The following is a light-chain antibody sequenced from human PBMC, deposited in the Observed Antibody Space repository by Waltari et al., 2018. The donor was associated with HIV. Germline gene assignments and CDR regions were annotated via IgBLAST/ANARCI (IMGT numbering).Light chain of an antibody. CDR2: EVT. CDR3: SSYDNNNNYVI. J-gene: IGLJ2*01. Sequence: QSALTQPRSVSGSPGQSVTISCTGTSRDVGASNYVSWYQQHPGKAPKLMIYEVTKRPSGIPGRFSASRAGNTASLTVSRLQAEDEADYYCSSYDNNNNYVIFGGGTKLTVL. CDR1: SRDVGASNY. V-gene: IGLV2-11*01.